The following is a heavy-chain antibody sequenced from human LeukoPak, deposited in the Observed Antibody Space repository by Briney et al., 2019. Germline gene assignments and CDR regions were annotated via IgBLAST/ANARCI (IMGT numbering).Heavy chain of an antibody. J-gene: IGHJ4*02. CDR3: VKDLSDRDVDY. CDR2: ISKNGGNT. Sequence: GGSLRLSCAASGFTFSIYSMNWVRQAPGRGLEYVSAISKNGGNTYYVDSVKGRFTISRDNSKNTLYLQMNSLRVEDTAVYFCVKDLSDRDVDYWGQGTLVTVSS. V-gene: IGHV3-64D*06. CDR1: GFTFSIYS. D-gene: IGHD2-21*02.